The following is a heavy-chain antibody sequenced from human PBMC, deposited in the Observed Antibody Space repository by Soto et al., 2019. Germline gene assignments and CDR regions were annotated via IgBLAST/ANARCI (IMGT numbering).Heavy chain of an antibody. Sequence: SVKVSCKASGFTFTSSAVQGVRQARGQRLEWIGWIVVGSGNTNYAQKFQERVTITRDMSTSTAYMELSSLRSEDTAAYYCAAAEGHQYSGYMGGMDVWGQGTTVTVSS. CDR2: IVVGSGNT. CDR3: AAAEGHQYSGYMGGMDV. D-gene: IGHD5-12*01. CDR1: GFTFTSSA. J-gene: IGHJ6*02. V-gene: IGHV1-58*01.